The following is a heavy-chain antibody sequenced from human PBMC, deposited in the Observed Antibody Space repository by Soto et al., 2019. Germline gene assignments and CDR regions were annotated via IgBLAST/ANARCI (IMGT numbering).Heavy chain of an antibody. Sequence: QVQLQQWGAGLLKPSETLSLTCAVYGGSLSDFYWSWIRQPPGKGLEWIGEINHSGRTNYNPSLKSRVTMSIDTSQNQCSLKLSSVTAADTAMYYCARGRDYWGQGTLVTVSS. CDR1: GGSLSDFY. J-gene: IGHJ4*02. V-gene: IGHV4-34*01. CDR3: ARGRDY. CDR2: INHSGRT.